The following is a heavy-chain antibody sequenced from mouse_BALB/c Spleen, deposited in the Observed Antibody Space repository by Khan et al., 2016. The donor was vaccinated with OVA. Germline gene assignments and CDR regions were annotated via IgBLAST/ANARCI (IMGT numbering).Heavy chain of an antibody. D-gene: IGHD2-10*01. CDR1: GYTFTNYG. V-gene: IGHV9-3-1*01. J-gene: IGHJ4*01. CDR2: INTYTGEP. CDR3: ARPPYYSCTLDY. Sequence: QIQLVQSGPELMKPGETVKISCKASGYTFTNYGMNWVKQSPGKALKWMGWINTYTGEPTYADDFKGRFAFSLETSASSAYLQINNLKNEDTATYFCARPPYYSCTLDYWGQGTSVTVSS.